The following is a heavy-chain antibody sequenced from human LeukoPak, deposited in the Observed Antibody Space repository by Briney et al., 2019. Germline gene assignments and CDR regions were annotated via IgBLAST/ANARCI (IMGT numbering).Heavy chain of an antibody. Sequence: ASVKVSCKASGYTFTDYYMHWVRQAPGQGLEWMGWINPNSGGTNYAQKFQGRVTMTRDTSISTAYMELSRLRSDDTAAYYCARVHRRDGYNFGYWGQGTLVTVSS. J-gene: IGHJ4*02. CDR1: GYTFTDYY. D-gene: IGHD5-12*01. V-gene: IGHV1-2*02. CDR3: ARVHRRDGYNFGY. CDR2: INPNSGGT.